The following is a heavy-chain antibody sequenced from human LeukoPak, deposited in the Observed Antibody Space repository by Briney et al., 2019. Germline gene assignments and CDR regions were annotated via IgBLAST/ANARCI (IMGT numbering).Heavy chain of an antibody. CDR1: GFTFSSYA. D-gene: IGHD3-10*02. V-gene: IGHV3-23*01. CDR2: IGGTNGRT. J-gene: IGHJ6*02. Sequence: GGSLRLSCAASGFTFSSYAMSWVRQPPGKGLEWVSAIGGTNGRTYYADSVKGRFAISRDNSKNTLFLQLHNLRVEDTALYYCARDLHYYVAMDVWGQGTTVTVSS. CDR3: ARDLHYYVAMDV.